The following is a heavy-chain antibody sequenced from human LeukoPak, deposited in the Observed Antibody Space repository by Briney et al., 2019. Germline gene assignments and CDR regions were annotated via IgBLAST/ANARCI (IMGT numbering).Heavy chain of an antibody. CDR2: IWYDGSNK. V-gene: IGHV3-33*01. Sequence: VGCLRLSRAASGFTFSIYGMQWVRPAPGKGLEWVAVIWYDGSNKYYADSVKGRFTISRDNAKNSLDLQMNSRRAEDTAVYYCARDAYWGQGTLVTVSS. CDR3: ARDAY. J-gene: IGHJ4*02. CDR1: GFTFSIYG.